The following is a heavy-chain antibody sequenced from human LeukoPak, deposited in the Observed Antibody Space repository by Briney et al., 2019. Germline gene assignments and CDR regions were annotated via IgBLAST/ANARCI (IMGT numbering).Heavy chain of an antibody. CDR3: AREGSYYDSSGYDI. J-gene: IGHJ3*02. CDR1: GYTFTSYG. CDR2: ISAYNGNT. D-gene: IGHD3-22*01. V-gene: IGHV1-18*01. Sequence: ASVKASCKASGYTFTSYGISWVRQAPGQGLEWMGWISAYNGNTNYAQKLQGRVTMTTDTSTSTAYMELRSLRSDDTAVYYCAREGSYYDSSGYDIWGQGTMVTVSS.